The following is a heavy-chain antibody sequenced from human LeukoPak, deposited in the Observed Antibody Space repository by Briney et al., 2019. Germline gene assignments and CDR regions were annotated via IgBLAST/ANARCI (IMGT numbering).Heavy chain of an antibody. CDR3: ARGGPVVRGIKLNPLDAFDI. D-gene: IGHD3-10*01. J-gene: IGHJ3*02. CDR1: GFTVSSNY. Sequence: GRSLRLSCAASGFTVSSNYMSWVRQAPGKGLEWVSVIYSGGSTYYADSVKGRFTISRDNSKNTLYLQMNSLRAEDTAVYYCARGGPVVRGIKLNPLDAFDIWGQGTMVTVSS. V-gene: IGHV3-53*01. CDR2: IYSGGST.